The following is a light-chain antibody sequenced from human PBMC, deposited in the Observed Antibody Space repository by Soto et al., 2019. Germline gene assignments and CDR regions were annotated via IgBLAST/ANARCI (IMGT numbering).Light chain of an antibody. CDR2: DAS. CDR1: QSVYNF. J-gene: IGKJ4*01. Sequence: EIVLTQSPATLSLSPGERADLSCRASQSVYNFLAWYQQKPGQAPRLLIYDASKRATDIPARFTGSGSGTDFTLTISSLEPEDFGVYYCQQRSNWVTCGGGTKVEIK. CDR3: QQRSNWVT. V-gene: IGKV3-11*01.